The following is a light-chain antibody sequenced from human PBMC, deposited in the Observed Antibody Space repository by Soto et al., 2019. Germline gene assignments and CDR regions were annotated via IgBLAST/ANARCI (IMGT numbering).Light chain of an antibody. J-gene: IGLJ1*01. Sequence: QSVLTQPASVSGSLGQSITLSCTGTSSDVGGYKYVSWYQQHPGKAPKLMIYDVSYRPSGLSNRFSGSKSGNTASLTISGLQAEDEADYYCSSYTSSTTYVFGTGTKVTVL. CDR2: DVS. CDR3: SSYTSSTTYV. CDR1: SSDVGGYKY. V-gene: IGLV2-14*01.